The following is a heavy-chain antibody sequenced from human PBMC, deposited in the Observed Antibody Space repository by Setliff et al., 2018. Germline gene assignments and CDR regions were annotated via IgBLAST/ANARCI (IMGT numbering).Heavy chain of an antibody. Sequence: PGGSLRLSCAASGFTFSSYSMNWVRQAPGKGLEWVSSISTSSTYLYYADSVKGRFTISRDNAKNSLYLQMNSLRAEDTAVYYCARRPPNGFGEFGNAFDIWGQGTMVTVSS. J-gene: IGHJ3*02. D-gene: IGHD3-10*01. CDR3: ARRPPNGFGEFGNAFDI. CDR1: GFTFSSYS. CDR2: ISTSSTYL. V-gene: IGHV3-21*01.